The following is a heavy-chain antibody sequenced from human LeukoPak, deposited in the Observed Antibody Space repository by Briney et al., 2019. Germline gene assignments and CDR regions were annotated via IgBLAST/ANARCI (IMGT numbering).Heavy chain of an antibody. CDR2: INHSGST. V-gene: IGHV4-34*01. Sequence: MPSETLSLTCAVYGVSFSGYYWSWIRQPPGKGLEWIGEINHSGSTNYNPSLKSRVTISVDTSKNQFSLKLSSVTAADTAVYYCARARRRFDPWGQGTLVTVSS. CDR3: ARARRRFDP. J-gene: IGHJ5*02. CDR1: GVSFSGYY.